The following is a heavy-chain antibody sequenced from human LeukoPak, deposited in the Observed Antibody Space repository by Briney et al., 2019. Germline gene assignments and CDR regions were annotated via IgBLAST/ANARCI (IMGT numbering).Heavy chain of an antibody. CDR1: SGSIGTYY. V-gene: IGHV4-59*01. CDR2: IHYSGST. D-gene: IGHD1-14*01. CDR3: ARGGGYNRREEAFDF. Sequence: PSETLSLTCTVSSGSIGTYYWSWIRQPPGKGLEWIGYIHYSGSTNYNPPLKSRVTMSVDRSKNQFSLRLTSVTAVDTAVYYCARGGGYNRREEAFDFWGQGTMVTVSS. J-gene: IGHJ3*01.